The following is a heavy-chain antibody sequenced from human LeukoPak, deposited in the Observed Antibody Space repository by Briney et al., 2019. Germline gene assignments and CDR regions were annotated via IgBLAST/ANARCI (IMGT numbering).Heavy chain of an antibody. CDR3: AREVASGESHTFDV. J-gene: IGHJ3*01. CDR2: ISGSSSFI. CDR1: GFTFSSHS. D-gene: IGHD2-21*01. Sequence: PGGSLRLSCAASGFTFSSHSLNWVRRAPGKGLEWISSISGSSSFIYYAGSVKGRFTISRDNAKASVYSQMNSLRAEDTAVYYCAREVASGESHTFDVWGQGTLVIVSS. V-gene: IGHV3-21*01.